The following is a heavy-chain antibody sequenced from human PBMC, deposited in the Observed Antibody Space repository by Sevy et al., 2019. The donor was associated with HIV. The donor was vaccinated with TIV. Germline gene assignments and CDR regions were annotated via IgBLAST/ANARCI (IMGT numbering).Heavy chain of an antibody. V-gene: IGHV3-30-3*01. CDR1: GFTFSSYA. CDR3: ARVYDFWSGYDYYYYGMDV. J-gene: IGHJ6*02. Sequence: GGSLRLSCAASGFTFSSYAMHWVRQAPGKGLEWVAVISYDGSNKYYADSVKGRFTISRDNSKNKLYLQMNSLRAEDTAVYYCARVYDFWSGYDYYYYGMDVWGQGTTVTVSS. D-gene: IGHD3-3*01. CDR2: ISYDGSNK.